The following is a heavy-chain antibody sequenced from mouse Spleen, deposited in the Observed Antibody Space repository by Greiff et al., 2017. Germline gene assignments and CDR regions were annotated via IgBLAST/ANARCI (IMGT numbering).Heavy chain of an antibody. D-gene: IGHD2-4*01. CDR2: ISNGGGST. V-gene: IGHV5-12*02. CDR1: GFTFSDYY. CDR3: ARRPMITTDYAMDY. J-gene: IGHJ4*01. Sequence: EVKLVESGGGLVQPGGSLKLSCATSGFTFSDYYMYWVRQTPEKRLEWVAYISNGGGSTYYPDTVKGRFTISRDNAKNTLYLQMSRLKSEDTAMYYCARRPMITTDYAMDYWGQGTSVTVSS.